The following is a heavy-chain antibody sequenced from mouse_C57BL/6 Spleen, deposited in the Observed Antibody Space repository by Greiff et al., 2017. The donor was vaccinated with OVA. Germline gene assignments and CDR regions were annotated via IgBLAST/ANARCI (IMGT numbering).Heavy chain of an antibody. CDR3: TRVDYYGSEGYFDV. CDR1: GFTFSSYA. Sequence: EVHLVESGEGLVKPGGSLKLSCAASGFTFSSYAMSWVRQTPEKRLEWVAYISSGGDYIYYADTVKGRFTISRDNARNTLYLQMSSLKSEDTAMYYCTRVDYYGSEGYFDVWGTGTTVTVSS. CDR2: ISSGGDYI. V-gene: IGHV5-9-1*02. J-gene: IGHJ1*03. D-gene: IGHD1-1*01.